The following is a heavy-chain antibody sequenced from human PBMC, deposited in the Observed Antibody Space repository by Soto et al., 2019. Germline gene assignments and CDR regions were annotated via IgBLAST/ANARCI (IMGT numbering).Heavy chain of an antibody. V-gene: IGHV3-21*06. CDR1: GFTLSSYS. CDR2: ISSSSSYI. J-gene: IGHJ4*02. Sequence: EVQLVESGGGLVKPGGSLRLSCAASGFTLSSYSMNWVRQAPGKGLEWVSSISSSSSYIYYADSVRGRFTISRDNAKNSLYLQMNSLRAEDTAVYYCAREVAVAGSYYCHYWCQGTLDNVFS. CDR3: AREVAVAGSYYCHY. D-gene: IGHD6-19*01.